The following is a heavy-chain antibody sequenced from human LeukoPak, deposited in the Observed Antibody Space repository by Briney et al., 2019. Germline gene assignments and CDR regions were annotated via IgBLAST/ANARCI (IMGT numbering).Heavy chain of an antibody. J-gene: IGHJ4*02. CDR1: GFTFSSYS. D-gene: IGHD3-22*01. V-gene: IGHV3-48*01. CDR2: ISSSSSTI. Sequence: GGSLRLSCAASGFTFSSYSMNWVRQAPGKGLEWVSYISSSSSTIYYADSVKGRFTIPRDNAKNSLYLQMNSLRAEDTAVYYCAREVYYDSSGYYEGFDYWGQGTLVTVSS. CDR3: AREVYYDSSGYYEGFDY.